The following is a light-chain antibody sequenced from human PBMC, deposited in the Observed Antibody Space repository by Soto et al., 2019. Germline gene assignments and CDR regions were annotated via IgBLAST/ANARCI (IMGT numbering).Light chain of an antibody. Sequence: IVLTQSPATLSLSPGKRATLSCRASQNISSYLIWYQQKPGQAPRLLIYGASSRATGIPDRFSGSGSGTDFTLTISRLEPEDFAVYYCQQYGNSPWTFGQGTKVDIK. CDR3: QQYGNSPWT. CDR2: GAS. V-gene: IGKV3-20*01. J-gene: IGKJ1*01. CDR1: QNISSY.